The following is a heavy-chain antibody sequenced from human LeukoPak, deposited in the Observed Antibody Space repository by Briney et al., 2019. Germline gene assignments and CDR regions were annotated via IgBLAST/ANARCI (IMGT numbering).Heavy chain of an antibody. CDR1: GFTFSSYG. CDR2: ISYDGSNK. D-gene: IGHD6-13*01. CDR3: AKGLGVAAAAPFFDY. Sequence: GGSLRLSCAASGFTFSSYGMHWVRQAPGKGLEWVAVISYDGSNKYYADSVKGRFTISRDNSKNTLYLQMNSLRAEDTAVYYCAKGLGVAAAAPFFDYWGQGTLVTVSS. V-gene: IGHV3-30*18. J-gene: IGHJ4*02.